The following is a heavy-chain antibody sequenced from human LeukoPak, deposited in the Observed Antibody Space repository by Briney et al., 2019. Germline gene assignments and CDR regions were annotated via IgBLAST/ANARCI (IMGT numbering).Heavy chain of an antibody. CDR1: GFTFSSYA. J-gene: IGHJ5*02. D-gene: IGHD2-2*01. Sequence: GRSLRLSCAASGFTFSSYAMHWVRQAPGKGLEWVAVISYDGSNKYYADSVKGRFTISRDNSKNTLYLQMNSLRAEDTAVYYCARDPYCSSTSCTGTWGQGTLVTVSS. V-gene: IGHV3-30-3*01. CDR2: ISYDGSNK. CDR3: ARDPYCSSTSCTGT.